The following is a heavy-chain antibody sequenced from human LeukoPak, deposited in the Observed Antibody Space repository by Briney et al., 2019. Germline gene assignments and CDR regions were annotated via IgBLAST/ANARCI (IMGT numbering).Heavy chain of an antibody. J-gene: IGHJ4*02. CDR2: IYYSGNT. CDR3: GRHSYGTFDY. V-gene: IGHV4-39*01. Sequence: PSETLSLTCTVSGDSINTKNYYWGWIRQPPVKGLEWIGSIYYSGNTYYTPSLKSRVTLSIDTSKDQFSLRLSSVTAADTAVYHCGRHSYGTFDYWGQGTLVTVSS. CDR1: GDSINTKNYY. D-gene: IGHD5-18*01.